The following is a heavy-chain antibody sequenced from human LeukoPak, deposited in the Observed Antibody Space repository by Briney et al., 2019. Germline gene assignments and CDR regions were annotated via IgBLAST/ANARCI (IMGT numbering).Heavy chain of an antibody. CDR2: IKQDGSEK. J-gene: IGHJ1*01. D-gene: IGHD5-12*01. CDR3: AREAAGYSGYDGIGYFQH. Sequence: PGGSLRLSCAASGFTFSSYWMSWVRQAPGKGLEWVANIKQDGSEKYYVDSVKGRFTISRDNAKNSLYLQMNSLRAEDTAVYYCAREAAGYSGYDGIGYFQHWGQGTLVTVSS. CDR1: GFTFSSYW. V-gene: IGHV3-7*01.